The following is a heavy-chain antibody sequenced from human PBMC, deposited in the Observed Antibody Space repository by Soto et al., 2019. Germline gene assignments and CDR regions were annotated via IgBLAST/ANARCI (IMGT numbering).Heavy chain of an antibody. D-gene: IGHD3-10*01. Sequence: GSGKVCLKSSGYPFTSYYIHLVRRAPGQGLEWMGIINPSGGSTSYAQKFQGRVTMTRDTSTSTVYMELSSLRSEDTAVYYCARADSYGSGSYVYWGQGTMVTVSS. J-gene: IGHJ4*02. CDR1: GYPFTSYY. V-gene: IGHV1-46*01. CDR2: INPSGGST. CDR3: ARADSYGSGSYVY.